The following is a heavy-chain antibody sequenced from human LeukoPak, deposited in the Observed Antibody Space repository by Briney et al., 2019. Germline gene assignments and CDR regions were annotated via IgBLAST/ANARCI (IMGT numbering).Heavy chain of an antibody. Sequence: GAAVKVSCKASGYTFSGYSMHWVRQAPGQGLEWMGWINPNSGGTNYAQKFQGRVTMTRDTSISTAYMELSRLTSDDTAVYYCARDRVGTNPNWFDPWGQGTLVTVSS. J-gene: IGHJ5*02. D-gene: IGHD1/OR15-1a*01. CDR1: GYTFSGYS. V-gene: IGHV1-2*02. CDR2: INPNSGGT. CDR3: ARDRVGTNPNWFDP.